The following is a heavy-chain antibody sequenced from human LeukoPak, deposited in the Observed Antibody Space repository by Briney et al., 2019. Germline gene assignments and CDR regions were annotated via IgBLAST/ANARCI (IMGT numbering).Heavy chain of an antibody. CDR2: IYHSGST. Sequence: SQTLSLTCAVSGGSISSGGYSWSWIRQPPGKGLEWIGYIYHSGSTYYNPSLKSRVTMSVDTSKNQFSLKLSSVTAADTAVYYCARSAEDLYYDFWSGYPPYNWFDPWGQGTLVTVSS. CDR3: ARSAEDLYYDFWSGYPPYNWFDP. CDR1: GGSISSGGYS. D-gene: IGHD3-3*01. V-gene: IGHV4-30-2*01. J-gene: IGHJ5*02.